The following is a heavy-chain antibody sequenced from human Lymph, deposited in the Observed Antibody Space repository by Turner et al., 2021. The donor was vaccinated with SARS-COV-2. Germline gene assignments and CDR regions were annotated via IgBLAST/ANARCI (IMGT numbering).Heavy chain of an antibody. J-gene: IGHJ6*02. Sequence: QVQLVQSGAEVKKPGSSVKVSCKASGGTFSSSAISWVRQAPGQGLGGRGGNIPLPAIANYEKKYQGRVTITADKPTGTALREPGRLGSGETGVFFWAKIAGPGMGGGVHYYYYAMDVWGQGTTVTVSS. V-gene: IGHV1-69*10. CDR2: NIPLPAIA. CDR3: AKIAGPGMGGGVHYYYYAMDV. CDR1: GGTFSSSA. D-gene: IGHD6-13*01.